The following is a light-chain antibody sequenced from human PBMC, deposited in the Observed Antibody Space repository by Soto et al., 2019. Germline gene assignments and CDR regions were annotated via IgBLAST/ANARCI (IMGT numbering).Light chain of an antibody. Sequence: DIQLTQSPSTLSASVGDRVTITCRASQRISSWLAWYQQKPGKAPNLLIYKASNLESGVPSRFSDSGSGTEFTLTISSLQPDDSATYYCQQYNDYPYTFGQGTKLEIK. CDR1: QRISSW. J-gene: IGKJ2*01. CDR2: KAS. V-gene: IGKV1-5*03. CDR3: QQYNDYPYT.